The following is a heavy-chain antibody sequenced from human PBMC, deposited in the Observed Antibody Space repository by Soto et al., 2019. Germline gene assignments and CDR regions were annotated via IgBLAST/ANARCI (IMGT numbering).Heavy chain of an antibody. CDR1: GGTFSSYA. CDR3: ARGRRAIFGVVIIRGPFDY. V-gene: IGHV1-69*06. D-gene: IGHD3-3*01. J-gene: IGHJ4*02. Sequence: QVQLVQSGAEVKKPGSSVKVSCKASGGTFSSYAISWVRQAPGQGLEWMGGIIPIFGTANYAQKFQGRVTITADKSTSTAYMELSSLRSVDTAVYYCARGRRAIFGVVIIRGPFDYWGQGTLVTVSS. CDR2: IIPIFGTA.